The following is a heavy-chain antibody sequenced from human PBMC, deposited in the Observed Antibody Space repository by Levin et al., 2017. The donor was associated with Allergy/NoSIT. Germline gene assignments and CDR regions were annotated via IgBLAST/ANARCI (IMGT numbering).Heavy chain of an antibody. D-gene: IGHD3-10*01. J-gene: IGHJ6*03. CDR1: GGSISSPNYF. V-gene: IGHV4-61*01. CDR3: ASGYYYSYYYMDV. CDR2: IFEDGDT. Sequence: NPSETLSLTCTVSGGSISSPNYFWSWIRHLPGKGLEWIGYIFEDGDTDYNPSLKNRVTISVDTSKNQFFLKLKSVTAADAAVYYCASGYYYSYYYMDVWGKGTTVTVSS.